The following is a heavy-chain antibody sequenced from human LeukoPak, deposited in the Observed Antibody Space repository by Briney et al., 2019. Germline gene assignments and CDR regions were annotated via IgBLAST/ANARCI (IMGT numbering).Heavy chain of an antibody. V-gene: IGHV3-21*01. CDR1: GFTFRTFT. D-gene: IGHD3-22*01. J-gene: IGHJ4*02. CDR2: INSASNFI. Sequence: PGGSLRLSCAASGFTFRTFTIHWVRQAPGKGLEWVSSINSASNFIYYADSVKGRFTISRDNAKNSLYLQMSSLKVEDTAVYYCARDSPYYFDSSGDYVSDYWGQGALVTVSS. CDR3: ARDSPYYFDSSGDYVSDY.